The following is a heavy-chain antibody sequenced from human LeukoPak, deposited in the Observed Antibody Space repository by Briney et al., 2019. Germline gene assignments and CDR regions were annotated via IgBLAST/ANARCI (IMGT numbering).Heavy chain of an antibody. Sequence: ASVKVSCKASGYRFTDFYMHWVRQAPGQGLEWMGWINPNSGGTNYARKFQGRVTMTRDTSISTAYMELNRLRSDDTAVYYCARVGERYSSSWYYFDYWGQGTLVTVSS. CDR1: GYRFTDFY. D-gene: IGHD6-13*01. CDR3: ARVGERYSSSWYYFDY. V-gene: IGHV1-2*02. CDR2: INPNSGGT. J-gene: IGHJ4*02.